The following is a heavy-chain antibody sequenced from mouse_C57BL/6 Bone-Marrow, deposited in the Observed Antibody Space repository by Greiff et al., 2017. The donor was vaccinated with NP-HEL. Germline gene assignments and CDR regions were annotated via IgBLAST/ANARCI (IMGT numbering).Heavy chain of an antibody. V-gene: IGHV3-6*01. J-gene: IGHJ4*01. Sequence: VQLQQSGPGLVKPSQSLSLTCSVTGYSITSGYYWNWIRQFPGNKLEWMGYISYDGSNNYNPSLKNRISITRDTSKNQFFLKLNSVTTEDTATYYCARVSYYYGSSYYAMDYWGQGTSVTVSS. CDR3: ARVSYYYGSSYYAMDY. CDR2: ISYDGSN. D-gene: IGHD1-1*01. CDR1: GYSITSGYY.